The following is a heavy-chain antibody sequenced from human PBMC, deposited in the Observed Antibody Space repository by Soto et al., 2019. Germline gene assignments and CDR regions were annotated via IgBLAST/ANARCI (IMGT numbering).Heavy chain of an antibody. CDR1: GFSLSTNY. CDR2: IYSGDGT. V-gene: IGHV3-66*01. Sequence: EMQLVESGGGLVQPGGSLRLSCAASGFSLSTNYMYWVRQAPGKGLEWVSLIYSGDGTNYADSVKGRFTISRDNSKNTSYLQMNSLRPEDTATYFCARDKTAGRTRHGFDIWGRGTMVTVSS. J-gene: IGHJ3*02. CDR3: ARDKTAGRTRHGFDI.